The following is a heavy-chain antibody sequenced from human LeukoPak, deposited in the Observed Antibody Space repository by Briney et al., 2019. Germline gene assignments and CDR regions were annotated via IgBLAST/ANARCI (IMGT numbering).Heavy chain of an antibody. Sequence: SETLSLTCTVSGESISGYYWSWIRQPPGKGLEWIGYIYYSGSTNYNPSLKSRVTISVDTSKNQSSLKLSSVTAADTAVYYCGXXXXXXXXETGARGRPYFYYYYMDVWGKGTTVTVSS. V-gene: IGHV4-59*12. J-gene: IGHJ6*03. CDR3: GXXXXXXXXETGARGRPYFYYYYMDV. CDR2: IYYSGST. D-gene: IGHD3-9*01. CDR1: GESISGYY.